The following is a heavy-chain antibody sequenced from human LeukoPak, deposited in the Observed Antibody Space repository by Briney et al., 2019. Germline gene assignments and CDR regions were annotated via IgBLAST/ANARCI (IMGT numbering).Heavy chain of an antibody. D-gene: IGHD2-2*02. CDR2: IWYDGSNK. V-gene: IGHV3-33*08. CDR3: ARGTKIRHCSSTSCYTRGYYFDY. J-gene: IGHJ4*02. CDR1: GFTFSSYW. Sequence: PGGSLRLSCAASGFTFSSYWMSWVRQAPGKGLEWVAVIWYDGSNKYYADSVKGRFTISRDNSKNTLYLQMNSLRAEDTAVYYCARGTKIRHCSSTSCYTRGYYFDYWGQGTLVTVSS.